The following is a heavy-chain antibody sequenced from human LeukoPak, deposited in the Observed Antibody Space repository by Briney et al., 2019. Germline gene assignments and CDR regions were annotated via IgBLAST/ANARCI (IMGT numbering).Heavy chain of an antibody. Sequence: GGSLRLSCAASGFTFSSYAMSWVRQAPGKGLEWVSVIYSGGSTYYADSVKGRFTISRDNSKNTLYLQMNSLRAEDTAVYYCARVKADSSGQDYWGQGTLVTVSS. CDR2: IYSGGST. CDR1: GFTFSSYA. CDR3: ARVKADSSGQDY. D-gene: IGHD3-22*01. V-gene: IGHV3-53*01. J-gene: IGHJ4*02.